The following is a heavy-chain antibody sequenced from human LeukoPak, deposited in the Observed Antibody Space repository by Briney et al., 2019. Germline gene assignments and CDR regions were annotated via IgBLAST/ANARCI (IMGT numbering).Heavy chain of an antibody. J-gene: IGHJ3*02. Sequence: GGSLRLSCAASGFTFSGSAMHWVRQASGKGLEWVGRIRSKANSYATAYAASVKGRFTTSRDDSKNTAYLQMNSLKTEDTAVYYCRTPKPLIAAASEGAFDIWGQGTMVTVSS. D-gene: IGHD6-13*01. V-gene: IGHV3-73*01. CDR1: GFTFSGSA. CDR3: RTPKPLIAAASEGAFDI. CDR2: IRSKANSYAT.